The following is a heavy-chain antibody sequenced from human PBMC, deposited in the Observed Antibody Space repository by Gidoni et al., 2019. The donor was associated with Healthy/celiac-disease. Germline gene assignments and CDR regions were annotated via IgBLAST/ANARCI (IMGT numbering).Heavy chain of an antibody. D-gene: IGHD4-17*01. CDR1: GFTVSSNY. V-gene: IGHV3-66*01. Sequence: EVQLVESGGGLVQPGGSLRLSCAASGFTVSSNYMSWVRQAPGKGLEWVSVIYSGGSTYYADSVKGRFTISRDNSKNTLYLQMNSLRAEDTAVYYCARDCPRTTTVTTCFDYWGQGTLVTVSS. J-gene: IGHJ4*02. CDR3: ARDCPRTTTVTTCFDY. CDR2: IYSGGST.